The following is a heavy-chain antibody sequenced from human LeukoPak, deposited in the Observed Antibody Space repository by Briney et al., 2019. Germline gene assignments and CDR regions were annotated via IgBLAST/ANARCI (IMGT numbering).Heavy chain of an antibody. CDR2: FDPEDGET. Sequence: ASVKVSCKVSGYTLTELSMHWVRQAPGKGLEWMGGFDPEDGETIYAQKFQGRVTMTEDTSTDTAYMELSSLRSEDTAVYCCATGSYGDYYYGMDVWGQGTTVTVSS. D-gene: IGHD1-26*01. V-gene: IGHV1-24*01. CDR3: ATGSYGDYYYGMDV. J-gene: IGHJ6*02. CDR1: GYTLTELS.